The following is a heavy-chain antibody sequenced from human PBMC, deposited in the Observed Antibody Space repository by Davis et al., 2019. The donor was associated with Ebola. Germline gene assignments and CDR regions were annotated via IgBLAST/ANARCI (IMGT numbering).Heavy chain of an antibody. D-gene: IGHD4-17*01. V-gene: IGHV3-30-3*01. CDR3: ARERRFDYGDYYFDY. Sequence: PGGSLRLSCAASGFTFSSYAMHWVRQAPGKGLEWVAVISYDGSNKYYADSVKGRFTISRDNSKNTLYLQMNSLRAEDTAVYYCARERRFDYGDYYFDYWGQGTLVTVSS. J-gene: IGHJ4*02. CDR1: GFTFSSYA. CDR2: ISYDGSNK.